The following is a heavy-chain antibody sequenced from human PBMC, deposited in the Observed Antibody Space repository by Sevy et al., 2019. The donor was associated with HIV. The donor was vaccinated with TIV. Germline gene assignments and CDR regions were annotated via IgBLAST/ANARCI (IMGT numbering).Heavy chain of an antibody. Sequence: ASVKVSCKASGGTFSSYAISWARQAPGQGLEWMGGIIPIFGTANYAQKFQGRVTITADESTSTAYMELSSLRSEDTAVYYCARSVQLWPYYYYMDVWGKGTTVTVSS. CDR1: GGTFSSYA. V-gene: IGHV1-69*13. CDR2: IIPIFGTA. J-gene: IGHJ6*03. D-gene: IGHD5-18*01. CDR3: ARSVQLWPYYYYMDV.